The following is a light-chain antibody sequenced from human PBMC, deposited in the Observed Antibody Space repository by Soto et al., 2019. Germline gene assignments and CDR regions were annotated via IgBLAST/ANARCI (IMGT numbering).Light chain of an antibody. V-gene: IGLV1-40*01. CDR3: HSYDSSLSGWV. CDR1: SSNIGAGYG. Sequence: QSVLTQPPSVSGAPGQRVTISCTGSSSNIGAGYGVHWYQQLPGTAPKLLIYGNSNRPSGVPDRFSGSKSGTSASLAITGLRAEDEADYYCHSYDSSLSGWVFGGGTKLTVL. CDR2: GNS. J-gene: IGLJ3*02.